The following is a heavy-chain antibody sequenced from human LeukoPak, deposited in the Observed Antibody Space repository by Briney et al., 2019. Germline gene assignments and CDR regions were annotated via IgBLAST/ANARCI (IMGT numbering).Heavy chain of an antibody. CDR3: AREARGMGSSTSCLDV. CDR2: IVPIFGTA. J-gene: IGHJ6*02. Sequence: SVKVSCKASGGTFSSYAISWVRQAPGQGLEWMGVIVPIFGTANYAQKFQGRVTITADESTSTAYMELSSLRSEDTAVYYCAREARGMGSSTSCLDVWGQGTTVTVSS. V-gene: IGHV1-69*01. D-gene: IGHD2-2*01. CDR1: GGTFSSYA.